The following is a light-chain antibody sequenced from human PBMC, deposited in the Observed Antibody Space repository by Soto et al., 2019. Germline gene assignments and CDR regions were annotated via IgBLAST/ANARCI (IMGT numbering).Light chain of an antibody. CDR3: QQYVSSQT. J-gene: IGKJ1*01. CDR2: GAS. CDR1: QSVSSSY. V-gene: IGKV3-20*01. Sequence: EIVLTQSPGTLSLSPGERATLSCRASQSVSSSYLAWYQQKPGQAPRLLIYGASSRSTGIPDRFSGSGSGTDFTLTISRLDPEDFAVYYCQQYVSSQTVGQGPKVEIK.